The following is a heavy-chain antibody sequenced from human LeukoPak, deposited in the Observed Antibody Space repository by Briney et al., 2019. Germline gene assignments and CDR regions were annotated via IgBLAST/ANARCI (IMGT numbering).Heavy chain of an antibody. J-gene: IGHJ6*02. V-gene: IGHV5-51*01. CDR3: ARLPYYKGSGERGMDV. D-gene: IGHD3-10*01. Sequence: ESLKISCKGSGYSFTSYWIGWVRQMPGKGLEWMGIIYPGDSDTRYSPSFQGQVTISADKSISTAYLQWSSLKASDTAMYYCARLPYYKGSGERGMDVWGQGTTVTVSS. CDR2: IYPGDSDT. CDR1: GYSFTSYW.